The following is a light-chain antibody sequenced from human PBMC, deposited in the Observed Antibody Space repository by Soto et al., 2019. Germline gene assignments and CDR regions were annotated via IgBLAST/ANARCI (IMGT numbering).Light chain of an antibody. Sequence: DIQMAQSPSSLSASVCDRVSITCLAGQSVSTYLNWYQQKPDKAPKLLIYDASSLESGVPSRFSDSGSGTEFTLTISSLQPDDFATYYCQQYNSYSTWTFGQGTKVDIK. CDR1: QSVSTY. J-gene: IGKJ1*01. V-gene: IGKV1-5*01. CDR3: QQYNSYSTWT. CDR2: DAS.